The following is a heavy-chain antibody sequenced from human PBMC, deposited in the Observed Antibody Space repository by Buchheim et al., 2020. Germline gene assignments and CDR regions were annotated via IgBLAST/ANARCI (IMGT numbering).Heavy chain of an antibody. CDR1: GGSFSGYY. Sequence: QVQLQQWGAGLLKPSETLSLTCAVYGGSFSGYYWSWIRQPPGKGLEWIGEINNSGSTNYNPSLKSRVTISVDTSKNQFSLKLSSVTAADTAVYYCARGRDGYNIPDYYYGMDVWGQGTT. D-gene: IGHD5-24*01. J-gene: IGHJ6*02. CDR2: INNSGST. CDR3: ARGRDGYNIPDYYYGMDV. V-gene: IGHV4-34*01.